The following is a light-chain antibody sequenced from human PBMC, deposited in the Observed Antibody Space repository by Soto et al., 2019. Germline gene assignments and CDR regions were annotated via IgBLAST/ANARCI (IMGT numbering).Light chain of an antibody. CDR2: SNN. CDR1: SSNIGSNT. J-gene: IGLJ7*01. CDR3: PAMYDSLNGCV. V-gene: IGLV1-44*01. Sequence: QSVLTQPPSASGTPGQRVTISCSGSSSNIGSNTVNWYQQLPGTAPKLLIYSNNQRPSGVPARFSGSKSGTSASLAISGLQSGDEADYYCPAMYDSLNGCVFGGGTQLTVL.